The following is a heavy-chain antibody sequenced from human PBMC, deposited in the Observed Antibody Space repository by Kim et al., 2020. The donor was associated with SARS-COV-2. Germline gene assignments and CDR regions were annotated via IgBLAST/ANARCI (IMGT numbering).Heavy chain of an antibody. V-gene: IGHV4-31*03. Sequence: SETLSLTCTVSGGSISSGGYYWSWIRQHPGKGLEWIGYIYYSGSTYYNPSLKSRVTISVDTSKNQFSLKLSSVTAADTAVYYCARERGVIGDYDSSGYYHSGRKYFDYWGQGTLVTVSS. CDR3: ARERGVIGDYDSSGYYHSGRKYFDY. J-gene: IGHJ4*02. D-gene: IGHD3-22*01. CDR2: IYYSGST. CDR1: GGSISSGGYY.